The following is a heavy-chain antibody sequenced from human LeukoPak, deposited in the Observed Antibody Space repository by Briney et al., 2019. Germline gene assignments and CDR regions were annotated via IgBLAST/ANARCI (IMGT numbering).Heavy chain of an antibody. D-gene: IGHD2-2*01. CDR1: GGSFSGYY. CDR2: INHSGST. Sequence: SETLSLTCAVYGGSFSGYYWSWIRQPPGKGLEWIGEINHSGSTNYNPSLKSRVTISVDTSKNQFSLKLSSVTAADTAVYYCARSYIQFSRPYFSDYWGQGTLVTVSS. V-gene: IGHV4-34*01. CDR3: ARSYIQFSRPYFSDY. J-gene: IGHJ4*02.